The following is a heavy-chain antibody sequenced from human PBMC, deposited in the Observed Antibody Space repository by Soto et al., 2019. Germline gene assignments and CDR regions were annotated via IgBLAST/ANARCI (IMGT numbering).Heavy chain of an antibody. CDR3: ARGRQQLAKPMYYFDY. D-gene: IGHD6-13*01. CDR2: IIPIFGTA. J-gene: IGHJ4*02. V-gene: IGHV1-69*13. CDR1: GGTFSSYA. Sequence: SVKVACKAAGGTFSSYAISWVRQAPGQGLEWMGGIIPIFGTANYAQKFQGRVTITADESTSTAYMELSSLRSEDTAVYYCARGRQQLAKPMYYFDYWGQGTLVTVSS.